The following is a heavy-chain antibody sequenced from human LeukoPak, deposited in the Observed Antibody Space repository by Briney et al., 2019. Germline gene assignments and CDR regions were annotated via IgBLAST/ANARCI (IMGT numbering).Heavy chain of an antibody. D-gene: IGHD2-2*01. V-gene: IGHV1-18*01. Sequence: ASVTVSCKASGYSFNTYGISWVRQAPGQGLEWMGWVSADNGETNYAQKFQGRVTMTTDTSTSTAYMELRSLRSDDTAVYYCARNYQLLLLWDCFDPWGQGTLVSVSS. J-gene: IGHJ5*02. CDR1: GYSFNTYG. CDR2: VSADNGET. CDR3: ARNYQLLLLWDCFDP.